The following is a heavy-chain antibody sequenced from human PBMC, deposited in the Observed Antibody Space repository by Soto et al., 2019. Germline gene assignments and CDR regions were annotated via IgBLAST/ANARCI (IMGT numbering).Heavy chain of an antibody. J-gene: IGHJ2*01. D-gene: IGHD4-17*01. CDR1: GFTFSSYA. CDR3: AKLHSARNDYGDYRRPIYWYFDL. Sequence: GGSLRLSCAASGFTFSSYAMSWVRQAPGKGLEWVSAISGSGGSTYYADSVKGRFTISRDNSKNTLYLQMNSLRAEDTAVYYCAKLHSARNDYGDYRRPIYWYFDLWGRGTLVTVSS. CDR2: ISGSGGST. V-gene: IGHV3-23*01.